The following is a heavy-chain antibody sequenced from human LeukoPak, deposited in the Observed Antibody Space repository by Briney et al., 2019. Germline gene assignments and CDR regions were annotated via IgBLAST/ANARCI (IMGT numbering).Heavy chain of an antibody. CDR2: IGYDGSNK. CDR3: ARDPTPAFDY. D-gene: IGHD2-2*01. CDR1: GFTFRSHG. J-gene: IGHJ4*02. V-gene: IGHV3-30*02. Sequence: GGSLRLSCAASGFTFRSHGMHWVRQAPGKGLEWVTFIGYDGSNKYFADSVKGRFTISRDNAKNSLYLQMNSLRAEDTAVYYCARDPTPAFDYWGQGTLVTVSS.